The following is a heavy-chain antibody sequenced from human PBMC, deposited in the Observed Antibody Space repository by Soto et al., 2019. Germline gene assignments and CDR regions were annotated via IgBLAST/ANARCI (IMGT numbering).Heavy chain of an antibody. CDR2: IYYSGST. V-gene: IGHV4-39*01. CDR1: GGSISSSSHY. D-gene: IGHD3-10*01. Sequence: PSETLSLTCTVSGGSISSSSHYWVLIRHPPGKGLEWIGSIYYSGSTHYNPSLKSRVTISVDTSKNQFSLKLSSVTAADTAVYYCARHVWLVSISGGYFDYWGQGTLVTVSS. CDR3: ARHVWLVSISGGYFDY. J-gene: IGHJ4*02.